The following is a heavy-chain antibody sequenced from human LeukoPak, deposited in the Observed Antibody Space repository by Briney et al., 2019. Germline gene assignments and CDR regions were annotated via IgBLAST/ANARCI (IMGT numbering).Heavy chain of an antibody. D-gene: IGHD2-2*01. CDR2: IYYSGST. Sequence: SETLSLTCTVSRGSISSYYWSWIRQPPGKGLEWIGYIYYSGSTNYNPSLTSRVTISVDTSKNQFSLKLSSVTAADTAVYYCARLVPAAPMSLYFDYWGQGTLVTVSS. CDR1: RGSISSYY. V-gene: IGHV4-59*01. CDR3: ARLVPAAPMSLYFDY. J-gene: IGHJ4*02.